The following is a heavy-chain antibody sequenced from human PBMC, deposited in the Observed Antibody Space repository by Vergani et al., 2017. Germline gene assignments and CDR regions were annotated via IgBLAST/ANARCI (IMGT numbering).Heavy chain of an antibody. Sequence: QVQLVQSGAEVKKPGSSVKVSCKASGGTFSSYAISWVRQAPGQGLEWMGGIIPIFGTANYAQKFQGRVTITADKSTSTAYMELRSLRSDDTAVYYCARSGSYYDYDFWSGYHDYWGQGTLVTVSS. CDR2: IIPIFGTA. CDR1: GGTFSSYA. J-gene: IGHJ4*02. D-gene: IGHD3-3*01. CDR3: ARSGSYYDYDFWSGYHDY. V-gene: IGHV1-69*06.